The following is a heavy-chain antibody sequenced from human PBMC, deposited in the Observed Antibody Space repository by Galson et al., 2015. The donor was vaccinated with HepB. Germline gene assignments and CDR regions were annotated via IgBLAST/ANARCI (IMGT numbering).Heavy chain of an antibody. D-gene: IGHD1-26*01. CDR3: ARGLGAGLLIMDV. CDR2: IGTAGDT. CDR1: GFTFSSYD. Sequence: SLRLSCAASGFTFSSYDMHWVRQATGKGLEWVSAIGTAGDTYYPGSVKGRFTISRENAKNSLYLQMNSLRAGDTAVYYCARGLGAGLLIMDVWGQGTTVTVSS. J-gene: IGHJ6*02. V-gene: IGHV3-13*01.